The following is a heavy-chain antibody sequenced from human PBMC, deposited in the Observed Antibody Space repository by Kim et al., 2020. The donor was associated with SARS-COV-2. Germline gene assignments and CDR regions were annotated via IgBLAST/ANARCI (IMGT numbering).Heavy chain of an antibody. CDR3: ARPGSGLKYFDF. D-gene: IGHD6-19*01. V-gene: IGHV3-7*03. CDR2: IKPDGSEK. J-gene: IGHJ4*02. CDR1: RFTFTGYW. Sequence: GGSLRLSCAASRFTFTGYWMTWVRQAPGKGLEWVANIKPDGSEKSYVDSVKGRFTISRDNAKNSLYLQMNSLRAEDTAVYYCARPGSGLKYFDFWGQGTLVTVSS.